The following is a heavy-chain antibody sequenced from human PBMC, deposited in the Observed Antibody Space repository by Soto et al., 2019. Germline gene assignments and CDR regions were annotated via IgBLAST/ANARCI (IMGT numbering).Heavy chain of an antibody. Sequence: PSETLSLTCAVSGGSISSGGYSWSWIRQPPGKGLEWIGYIYHNGSTYYNPSLKSRVTISVDRSKNQFSLKLSSVTAADTAVYYCARHGYSGYEMALDPWGQGTLVTVSS. CDR3: ARHGYSGYEMALDP. V-gene: IGHV4-30-2*01. CDR2: IYHNGST. J-gene: IGHJ5*02. CDR1: GGSISSGGYS. D-gene: IGHD5-12*01.